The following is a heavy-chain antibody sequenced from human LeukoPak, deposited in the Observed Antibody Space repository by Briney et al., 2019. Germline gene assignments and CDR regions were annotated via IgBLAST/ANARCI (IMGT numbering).Heavy chain of an antibody. CDR2: ISYSGST. D-gene: IGHD3-22*01. CDR3: ARGAGFYYDSSGYYPPKYFQH. CDR1: GVSISTYS. J-gene: IGHJ1*01. V-gene: IGHV4-59*08. Sequence: SETLSLTCTVSGVSISTYSWSWIRQPPGKGLEWIGYISYSGSTSYNPSLRSRVTISVDTSKNQFSLKLSSVTAADTAVYYCARGAGFYYDSSGYYPPKYFQHWGQGTLVTVSS.